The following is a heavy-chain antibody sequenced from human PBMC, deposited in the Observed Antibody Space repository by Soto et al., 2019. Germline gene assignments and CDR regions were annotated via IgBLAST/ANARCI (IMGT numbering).Heavy chain of an antibody. CDR1: GYNFSRSS. V-gene: IGHV3-21*01. Sequence: GGSLRLSCAASGYNFSRSSMNWVRQAQGKELEWVASISTSSNLIYYEDSVKGRFTVSRDNTKNSMYLQMLSLRVEDTAIYYCARGRKTAVFYGMDVWCRGTTVTVSS. CDR3: ARGRKTAVFYGMDV. J-gene: IGHJ6*02. D-gene: IGHD2-2*01. CDR2: ISTSSNLI.